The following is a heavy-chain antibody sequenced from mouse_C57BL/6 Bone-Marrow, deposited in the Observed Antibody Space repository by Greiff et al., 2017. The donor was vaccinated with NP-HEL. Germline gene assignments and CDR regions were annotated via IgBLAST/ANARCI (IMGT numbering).Heavy chain of an antibody. CDR3: ARWVFGCIGY. J-gene: IGHJ4*01. Sequence: VQLQQSGPELVKPGASVKISCKASGYSFTGYYMNWVKQSPEKSLEWIGEINPSTGGTTYNQKFKAKATLTVDKSSSTAYLQLKSLTSEDSAVYYCARWVFGCIGYWGQGTSVTVSS. CDR1: GYSFTGYY. D-gene: IGHD3-1*01. CDR2: INPSTGGT. V-gene: IGHV1-42*01.